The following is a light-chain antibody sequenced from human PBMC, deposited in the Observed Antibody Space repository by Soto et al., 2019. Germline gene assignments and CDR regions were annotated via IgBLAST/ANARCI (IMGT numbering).Light chain of an antibody. Sequence: IPMTHSPPALSASVVYRVTITCQTSQDIANYLNWYQQKPGEAPKLLIYAASTLQSGVPSRFSGSGSGTEFTLTISSLQPEDFATYYCQQSGDTPPWTFGQGTKVDNK. CDR1: QDIANY. V-gene: IGKV1-39*01. J-gene: IGKJ1*01. CDR3: QQSGDTPPWT. CDR2: AAS.